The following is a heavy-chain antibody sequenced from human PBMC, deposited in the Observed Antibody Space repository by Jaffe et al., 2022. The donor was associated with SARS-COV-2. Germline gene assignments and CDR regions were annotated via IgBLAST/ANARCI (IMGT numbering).Heavy chain of an antibody. CDR1: GFTFSDYV. CDR2: ISDGGVRT. V-gene: IGHV3-23*04. D-gene: IGHD5-12*01. CDR3: AQDPPGGGYSGFGYDY. Sequence: EVQLVESGGGLVQSGGSLRLSCAASGFTFSDYVMSWVRQAPGKGLEWVSGISDGGVRTYYADSVKGRFTISRDNSKDTLYLQMRSLRAEDTAVYYCAQDPPGGGYSGFGYDYWGQGALVTVSS. J-gene: IGHJ4*02.